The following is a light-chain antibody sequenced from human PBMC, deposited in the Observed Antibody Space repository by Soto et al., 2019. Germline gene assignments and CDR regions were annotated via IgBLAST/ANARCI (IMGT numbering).Light chain of an antibody. CDR1: QSLNSFY. J-gene: IGKJ1*01. CDR3: QRYDISRRT. V-gene: IGKV3-20*01. CDR2: GSS. Sequence: EIVLTQSPGTLSLSPGERATLSCRASQSLNSFYLAWYQQKPGQAPRLLIYGSSNRATGIPDRFSGSGSGTDFTLTIIRLDPEDFAVYYCQRYDISRRTFGQGTKVDIK.